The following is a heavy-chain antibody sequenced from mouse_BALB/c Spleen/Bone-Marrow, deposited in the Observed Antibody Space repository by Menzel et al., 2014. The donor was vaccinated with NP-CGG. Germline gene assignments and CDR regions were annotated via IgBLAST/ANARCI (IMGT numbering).Heavy chain of an antibody. D-gene: IGHD4-1*01. CDR3: AYWDLAY. CDR2: INPSSGYT. Sequence: QVQLQQPAAELARPGASVKMSCKASGYTFTSYTMHWVKQRPGQGLEWIGYINPSSGYTEHNQKFKDKTTLTADKSSSTACMQLSSLTSEDSAVYYCAYWDLAYWGQGTLVTVSA. J-gene: IGHJ3*01. CDR1: GYTFTSYT. V-gene: IGHV1-4*02.